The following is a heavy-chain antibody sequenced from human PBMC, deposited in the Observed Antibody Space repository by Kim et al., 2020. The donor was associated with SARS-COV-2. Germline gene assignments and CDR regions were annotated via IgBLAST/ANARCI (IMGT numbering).Heavy chain of an antibody. J-gene: IGHJ4*02. Sequence: SVKGRVSISRDNDTNSMYLQVNSLRGEDTALYYCSTAYCTGGTCYSLDYWGQGTLVTVSS. CDR3: STAYCTGGTCYSLDY. V-gene: IGHV3-9*01. D-gene: IGHD2-15*01.